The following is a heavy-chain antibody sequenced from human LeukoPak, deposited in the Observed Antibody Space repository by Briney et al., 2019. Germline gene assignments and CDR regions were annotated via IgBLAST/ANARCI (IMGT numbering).Heavy chain of an antibody. D-gene: IGHD3-22*01. Sequence: GGSLRLSCAASGFTFSSYGMHWVRQAPGKGLEWVAVISYDGSNKYYADSVKGRFTISRDNSKNTLYLQMNSLRAEDTAVYYCARAPLDYYDSSGYYYWGQGTLVTVSS. CDR1: GFTFSSYG. J-gene: IGHJ4*02. CDR2: ISYDGSNK. CDR3: ARAPLDYYDSSGYYY. V-gene: IGHV3-30*03.